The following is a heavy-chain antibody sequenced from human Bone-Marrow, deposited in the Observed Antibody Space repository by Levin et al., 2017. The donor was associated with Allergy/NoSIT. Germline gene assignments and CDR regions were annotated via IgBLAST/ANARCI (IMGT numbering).Heavy chain of an antibody. J-gene: IGHJ4*02. Sequence: TGGSLRLSCAASGFTFSSDWMSWVRQAPGKGLEWVANIKQDGSEKYYVDSVKGRFTISRDNAKNSLYLQMNSLRAEDTAVYYCARDPSIFGVVTTFDYWGQGTLVTVSS. D-gene: IGHD3-3*01. V-gene: IGHV3-7*01. CDR2: IKQDGSEK. CDR1: GFTFSSDW. CDR3: ARDPSIFGVVTTFDY.